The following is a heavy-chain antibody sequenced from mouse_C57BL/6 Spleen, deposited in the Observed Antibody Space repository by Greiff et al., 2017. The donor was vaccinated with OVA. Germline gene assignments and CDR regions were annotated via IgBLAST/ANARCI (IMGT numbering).Heavy chain of an antibody. Sequence: QVQLQQSGPGILQPSQTLSLTCSFSGFSLSTFGMGVGWIRQPSGKGLEWLAHIWWDDDKYYNPALKSRLTISKDTSKNQVFLKIANVDTADTATYYCARIARLSYWYFDVWGTGTTVTVSS. CDR1: GFSLSTFGMG. V-gene: IGHV8-8*01. J-gene: IGHJ1*03. CDR3: ARIARLSYWYFDV. CDR2: IWWDDDK.